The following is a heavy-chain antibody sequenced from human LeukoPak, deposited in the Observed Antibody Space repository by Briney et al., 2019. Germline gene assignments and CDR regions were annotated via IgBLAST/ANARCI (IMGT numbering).Heavy chain of an antibody. Sequence: GRSLRLSCAASGFTFGAYAMHWVRQAPGKGPEWISGLSWNGATTAYADSVKGRFTISRDNAKNSLYLQMNSLRAEDTAVYYCATDRDNSDWQKRFDSWGQGTLVTVSS. CDR3: ATDRDNSDWQKRFDS. V-gene: IGHV3-9*01. D-gene: IGHD2-21*02. J-gene: IGHJ4*02. CDR1: GFTFGAYA. CDR2: LSWNGATT.